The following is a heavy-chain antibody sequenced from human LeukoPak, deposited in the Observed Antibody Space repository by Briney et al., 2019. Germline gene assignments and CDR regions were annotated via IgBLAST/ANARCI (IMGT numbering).Heavy chain of an antibody. CDR1: GYTFTIYG. J-gene: IGHJ4*02. V-gene: IGHV1-18*01. CDR3: ATDGGYCSSTSCYAHYYFDY. D-gene: IGHD2-2*01. CDR2: ISAYNGNT. Sequence: ASVTVSCKASGYTFTIYGISWVRQAPGQGLEWMGWISAYNGNTNYAQKFQGRVTMTRDTSISTAYMELSRLRSDDTAVYYCATDGGYCSSTSCYAHYYFDYWGQGTLVTVSS.